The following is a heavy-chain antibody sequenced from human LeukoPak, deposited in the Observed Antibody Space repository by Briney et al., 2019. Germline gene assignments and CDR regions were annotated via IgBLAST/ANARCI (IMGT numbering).Heavy chain of an antibody. V-gene: IGHV3-7*01. D-gene: IGHD2-21*02. Sequence: GGSLRLSCAASGFTFSSYWMSWVRQAPGKGLEWVANIKQDGSEEYYVDSVKGRFTISRDNAKNSLYLQMNSLRAEDTAVYYCGRDIVDGGDDYWGQGTLVTVSS. CDR3: GRDIVDGGDDY. J-gene: IGHJ4*02. CDR2: IKQDGSEE. CDR1: GFTFSSYW.